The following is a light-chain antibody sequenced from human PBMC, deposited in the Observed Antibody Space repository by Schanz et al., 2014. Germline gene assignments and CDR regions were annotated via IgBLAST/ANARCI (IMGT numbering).Light chain of an antibody. CDR2: DVS. Sequence: SALTQPRSVSGSPGQSVTISCTGTSSDVGGYNYVSWYQQHPGKAPKLMIYDVSKRPSGVPDRFSGSKSGNTASLTISGLQAEDEADYYCSSYTSSSTLVFGTGTKLTVL. CDR3: SSYTSSSTLV. V-gene: IGLV2-11*01. CDR1: SSDVGGYNY. J-gene: IGLJ1*01.